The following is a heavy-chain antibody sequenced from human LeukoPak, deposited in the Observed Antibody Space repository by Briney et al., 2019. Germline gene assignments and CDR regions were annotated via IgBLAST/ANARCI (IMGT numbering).Heavy chain of an antibody. J-gene: IGHJ4*02. V-gene: IGHV3-64*01. Sequence: TGGSLRLSCAASGFTFSNYAMHWVRQAPGKGLEYVSGISSNGGSTFYASSVKGRFTISRDNSKNTLYLQMGSLRAEDMAVYYCTGNYYGSGSYADFDYWGQGTLVTVSS. CDR3: TGNYYGSGSYADFDY. CDR2: ISSNGGST. CDR1: GFTFSNYA. D-gene: IGHD3-10*01.